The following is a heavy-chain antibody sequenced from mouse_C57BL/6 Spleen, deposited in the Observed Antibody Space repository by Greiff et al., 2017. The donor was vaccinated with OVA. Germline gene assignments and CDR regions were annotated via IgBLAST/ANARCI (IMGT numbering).Heavy chain of an antibody. CDR2: IYPGDGGT. D-gene: IGHD3-2*02. Sequence: VKLMESGPELVKPGASVKISCKASGYAFSSSWMNWVKQRPGQGLEWIGRIYPGDGGTNYNGKFKGKATLTADKSSSTAYMQLSSLTSEDSAVYFCARGGSSGYAWFAYWGQGTPVTVSA. V-gene: IGHV1-82*01. CDR1: GYAFSSSW. J-gene: IGHJ3*01. CDR3: ARGGSSGYAWFAY.